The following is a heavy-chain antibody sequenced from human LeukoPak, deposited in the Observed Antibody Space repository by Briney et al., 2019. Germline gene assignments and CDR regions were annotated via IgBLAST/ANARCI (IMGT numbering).Heavy chain of an antibody. V-gene: IGHV1-69*01. J-gene: IGHJ4*02. Sequence: RQAPGQGLEWMGGIIPIFGTANYAQKFQGRVTITADESTSTAYMELSSLRSEDTAVYYCATAVAGTGIIDYWGQGTLVTVSS. D-gene: IGHD6-19*01. CDR3: ATAVAGTGIIDY. CDR2: IIPIFGTA.